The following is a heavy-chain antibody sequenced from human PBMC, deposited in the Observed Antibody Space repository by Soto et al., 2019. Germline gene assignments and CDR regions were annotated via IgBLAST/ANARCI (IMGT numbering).Heavy chain of an antibody. CDR3: ARDRGPSSGYYPYWFDP. V-gene: IGHV1-69*12. D-gene: IGHD3-22*01. CDR1: AGTFSSYA. Sequence: QVQLVQSGAEVKKPGSSVKVSCKASAGTFSSYAITWVRQAPGQGLEWMGGIIPIFGTANYAQKFQARVTITADESTSTAYMELSSLRSEDTAVYYCARDRGPSSGYYPYWFDPWGQGTLVTVSS. CDR2: IIPIFGTA. J-gene: IGHJ5*02.